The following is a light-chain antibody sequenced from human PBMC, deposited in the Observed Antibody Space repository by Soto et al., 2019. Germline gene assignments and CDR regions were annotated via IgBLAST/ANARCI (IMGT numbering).Light chain of an antibody. CDR2: VDS. V-gene: IGLV3-21*02. J-gene: IGLJ1*01. CDR1: NIESKS. Sequence: SYELTQPPSVSVAPGQTARITCGGNNIESKSVHWYQQRPGQAPVLVIYVDSDRPSGIPDRFSASTSGNTAALTISRAEAGDEADYYCQVWDTISDHYVFGSGTKLTVL. CDR3: QVWDTISDHYV.